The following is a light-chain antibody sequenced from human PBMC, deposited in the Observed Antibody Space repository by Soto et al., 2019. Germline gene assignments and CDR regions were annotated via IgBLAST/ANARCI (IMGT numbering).Light chain of an antibody. CDR2: GAS. CDR1: QSVSSSY. Sequence: EIVLTQSPGTLSLSPGERSTLSCRASQSVSSSYLAWYQQKPGQAPRLLIYGASSRATGIPDRFSGSGSGTDFTLTISRLEPEDFAVYYCKQYGSTVTCGQGTKGDIK. J-gene: IGKJ1*01. CDR3: KQYGSTVT. V-gene: IGKV3-20*01.